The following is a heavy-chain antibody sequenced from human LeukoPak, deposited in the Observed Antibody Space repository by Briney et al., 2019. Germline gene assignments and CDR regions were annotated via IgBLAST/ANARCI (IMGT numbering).Heavy chain of an antibody. CDR2: ISSSSSTI. V-gene: IGHV3-48*01. CDR3: ARDYYDSSGYYYGYFDY. Sequence: GGSLRLSCAASGFTFSSYSMNWVRQAPGKGLEWVSYISSSSSTIYYADSVKGRFTISRDNAKNSLYLQMNSLRAEDTAVYYCARDYYDSSGYYYGYFDYWGQGTLVAVSS. D-gene: IGHD3-22*01. CDR1: GFTFSSYS. J-gene: IGHJ4*02.